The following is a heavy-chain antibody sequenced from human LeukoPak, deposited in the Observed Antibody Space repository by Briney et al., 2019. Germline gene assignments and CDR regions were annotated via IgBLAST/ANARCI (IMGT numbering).Heavy chain of an antibody. Sequence: SETLSLTCTVSGGSISSYYWSWIRQPPGKGLEWIGYIYYSGSTNYNPPLKSRVTISVDTSKNQFSLKLSSVTAADTAVYYCARFSSGWFKDAFDIWGQGTMVTVSS. V-gene: IGHV4-59*01. CDR2: IYYSGST. CDR3: ARFSSGWFKDAFDI. D-gene: IGHD6-19*01. CDR1: GGSISSYY. J-gene: IGHJ3*02.